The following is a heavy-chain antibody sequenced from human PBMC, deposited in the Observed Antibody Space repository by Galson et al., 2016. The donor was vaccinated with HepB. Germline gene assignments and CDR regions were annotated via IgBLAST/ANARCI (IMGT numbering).Heavy chain of an antibody. CDR1: GGSFSNYS. CDR2: IYYSGST. CDR3: ARAAVYYDFFRVDV. J-gene: IGHJ6*02. V-gene: IGHV4-59*01. D-gene: IGHD3-3*01. Sequence: SETLSLTCAVYGGSFSNYSWSWIRQPPGKGLEWIGYIYYSGSTNYNPSLKSRITMSVDSSKDQFSLKLSSVTAADTAVYYGARAAVYYDFFRVDVWGQGTTVTVSS.